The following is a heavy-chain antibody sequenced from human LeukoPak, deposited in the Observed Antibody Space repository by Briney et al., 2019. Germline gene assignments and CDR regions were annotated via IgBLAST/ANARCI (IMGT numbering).Heavy chain of an antibody. CDR3: VTDMYGPTFEY. J-gene: IGHJ4*02. CDR1: GFTFSNAW. Sequence: GGSLRLSCAASGFTFSNAWMSWVRQAPGKGLEWVGHIISKADGGTTDYAAPVKGRFTISRDDSKNTLSLQMNSLKSEDTAVYYCVTDMYGPTFEYWGQGTLVTVSS. D-gene: IGHD3-10*02. CDR2: IISKADGGTT. V-gene: IGHV3-15*01.